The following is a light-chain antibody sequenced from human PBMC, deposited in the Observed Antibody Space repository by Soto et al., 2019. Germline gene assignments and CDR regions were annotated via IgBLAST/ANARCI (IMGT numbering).Light chain of an antibody. CDR1: SSDVGGYNY. Sequence: QSALTQPASVSGSPGQSITISCTGTSSDVGGYNYVSWYQQHPGKAPKLMIYDVSNRPSGVSNRFSGSKSGNTASLTISGLQAEDEDDYYCSSYTSSSTYVVFGEGTKLTVL. CDR3: SSYTSSSTYVV. V-gene: IGLV2-14*01. J-gene: IGLJ2*01. CDR2: DVS.